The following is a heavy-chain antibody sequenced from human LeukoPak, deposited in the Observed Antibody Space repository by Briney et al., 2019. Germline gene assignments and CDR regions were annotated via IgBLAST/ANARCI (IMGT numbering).Heavy chain of an antibody. Sequence: SETLSLTCTVSGGSISSYYWSWIRQPPGKGLEWIGYIYYSGSTNYNPPLKSRVTISVDTSKNQFSLKLSSVTAADTAVYYCARGGPRTVPFDYWGQGTLVTVSS. CDR3: ARGGPRTVPFDY. J-gene: IGHJ4*02. V-gene: IGHV4-59*01. CDR1: GGSISSYY. D-gene: IGHD4-17*01. CDR2: IYYSGST.